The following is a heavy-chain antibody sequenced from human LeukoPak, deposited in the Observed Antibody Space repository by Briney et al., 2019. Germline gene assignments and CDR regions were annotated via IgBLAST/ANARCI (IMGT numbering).Heavy chain of an antibody. CDR1: GFTFSSYS. V-gene: IGHV4-34*01. CDR3: ARGYYYDSSGLKPFDY. D-gene: IGHD3-22*01. J-gene: IGHJ4*02. Sequence: KPGGSLRLSCAASGFTFSSYSMNWVRQAPGKGLEWIGEINHSGSTNYNPSLKSRVTISVDTSKNQFSLKLSSVTAADTAVYYCARGYYYDSSGLKPFDYWGQGTLVTVSS. CDR2: INHSGST.